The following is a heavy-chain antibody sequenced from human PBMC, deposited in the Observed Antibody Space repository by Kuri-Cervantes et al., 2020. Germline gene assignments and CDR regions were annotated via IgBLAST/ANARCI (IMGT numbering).Heavy chain of an antibody. D-gene: IGHD6-13*01. Sequence: ESLKISCTVSGGSINNYYWSWIRQPPGKGLEWIGYIYSSGSTNYNPSLKSRVTISVDTSKNQFSLRLTSVTAADTAVYYCARGKFRRAAAPPLDFRARLTWFDPWGQGTLVTVSS. CDR3: ARGKFRRAAAPPLDFRARLTWFDP. V-gene: IGHV4-59*12. CDR2: IYSSGST. CDR1: GGSINNYY. J-gene: IGHJ5*02.